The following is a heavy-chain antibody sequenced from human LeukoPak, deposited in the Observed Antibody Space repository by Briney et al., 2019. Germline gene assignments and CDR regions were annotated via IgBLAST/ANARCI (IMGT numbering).Heavy chain of an antibody. Sequence: GGSLRLSCAASGFTFSTYSMNWVRQAPGKGLEWVSYISISSTIYYADSVKGRFTISRDNAKNSLYLQMNSLRDEDTAVYHCAGTGGSYSLPFDYWGQGTLVTVSS. J-gene: IGHJ4*02. CDR2: ISISSTI. D-gene: IGHD1-26*01. CDR3: AGTGGSYSLPFDY. CDR1: GFTFSTYS. V-gene: IGHV3-48*02.